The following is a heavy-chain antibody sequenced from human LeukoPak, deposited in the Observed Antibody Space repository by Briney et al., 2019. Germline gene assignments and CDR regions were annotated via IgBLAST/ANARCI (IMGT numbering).Heavy chain of an antibody. CDR1: GGSISSSSYY. J-gene: IGHJ4*02. V-gene: IGHV4-39*07. D-gene: IGHD3-22*01. CDR3: ARVVYDSSTYPKSYFDF. Sequence: SETLSLTCTASGGSISSSSYYWGWIRQPPGKGLEWIGSIYYRGITYYNPSLKSRVTISVDTSKNQFSLKLSSVTAADTAVYYCARVVYDSSTYPKSYFDFWGQGTLVTVSS. CDR2: IYYRGIT.